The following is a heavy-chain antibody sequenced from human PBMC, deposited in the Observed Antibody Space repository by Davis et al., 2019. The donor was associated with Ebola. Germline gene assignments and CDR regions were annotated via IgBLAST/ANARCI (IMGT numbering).Heavy chain of an antibody. CDR1: GGSISSYY. CDR2: IYYSGST. CDR3: ARDSYDFWSGYYTGIWFDP. D-gene: IGHD3-3*01. Sequence: MPSETLSLTCTVAGGSISSYYWSWIRQPPGKGLEWSGYIYYSGSTNYNPSLKSRVTISVDTSKNQFSLNLSSVTAADTAVYYCARDSYDFWSGYYTGIWFDPWGQGTLVTVSS. V-gene: IGHV4-59*01. J-gene: IGHJ5*02.